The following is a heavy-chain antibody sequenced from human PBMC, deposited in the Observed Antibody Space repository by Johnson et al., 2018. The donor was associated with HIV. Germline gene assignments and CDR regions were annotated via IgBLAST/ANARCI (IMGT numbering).Heavy chain of an antibody. D-gene: IGHD3-3*01. CDR1: GFRFSTYA. V-gene: IGHV3-30-3*01. CDR2: ISDDGNNK. CDR3: AKLTIFGVVPPNEGDAFDI. Sequence: QVQLVESGGGVVQPGRSLRLSCAASGFRFSTYALHWVRQTPGKGLEWVALISDDGNNKYYADSVKGRFTISRDNSKNTLYLQMNSLRVEDTAMYYCAKLTIFGVVPPNEGDAFDIWGQGTMVTVSS. J-gene: IGHJ3*02.